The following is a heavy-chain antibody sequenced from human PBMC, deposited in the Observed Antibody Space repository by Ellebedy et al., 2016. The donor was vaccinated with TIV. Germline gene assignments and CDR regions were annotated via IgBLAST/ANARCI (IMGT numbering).Heavy chain of an antibody. D-gene: IGHD3-22*01. CDR1: GGTFSSYA. CDR3: ARDRSFFAGDSSGYTH. J-gene: IGHJ4*02. Sequence: SVKVSXKASGGTFSSYAISWVRQAPGQGLEWMGGIIPIFGTANYAQKFQGRVTITADKSTSTAYMELSSLRSEDTAVYYCARDRSFFAGDSSGYTHWGQGTLVTVSS. CDR2: IIPIFGTA. V-gene: IGHV1-69*06.